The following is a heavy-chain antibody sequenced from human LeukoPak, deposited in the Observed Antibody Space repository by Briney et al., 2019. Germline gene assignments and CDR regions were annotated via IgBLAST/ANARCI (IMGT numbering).Heavy chain of an antibody. D-gene: IGHD1-26*01. J-gene: IGHJ4*02. CDR3: ARGVGGSYAGEYYFDY. Sequence: GGSLRLSCAASAFTFSNYAMHWVRQAPGKGLEWVAVISYDGSNKYYADSVKGRFTISRDNSKNTLYLQMNSLRAEDTAVYYCARGVGGSYAGEYYFDYWGQGTLVTVSS. CDR1: AFTFSNYA. CDR2: ISYDGSNK. V-gene: IGHV3-30-3*01.